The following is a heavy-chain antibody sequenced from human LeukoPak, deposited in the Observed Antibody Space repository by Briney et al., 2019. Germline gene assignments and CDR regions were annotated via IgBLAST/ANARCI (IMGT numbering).Heavy chain of an antibody. Sequence: GGSLRLSCGASGFTFSDYDMSWIRQAPGKGLEWVSYISSSGNTLFYADSVKGRFTISRDKAQNSLYLQMNSLRAEDTAVYYCARDSIMITFGAVIVFDYWGQGTLVTVSS. J-gene: IGHJ4*02. CDR2: ISSSGNTL. D-gene: IGHD3-16*02. CDR1: GFTFSDYD. CDR3: ARDSIMITFGAVIVFDY. V-gene: IGHV3-11*01.